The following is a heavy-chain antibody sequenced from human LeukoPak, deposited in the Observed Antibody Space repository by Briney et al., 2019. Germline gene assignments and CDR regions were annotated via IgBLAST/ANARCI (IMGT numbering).Heavy chain of an antibody. CDR3: AKAKDCSAGSCLMRPGYYFDS. V-gene: IGHV3-23*01. J-gene: IGHJ4*02. CDR2: LISGGPT. CDR1: GFTFSSYA. D-gene: IGHD2-15*01. Sequence: GGSLRLSCAASGFTFSSYAMSWVRQAPGKGLEWVSGLISGGPTYYADSVKGRFTISRDTSQNPLYLQMTSLRAEETAVYYCAKAKDCSAGSCLMRPGYYFDSWGQGTLVTVSS.